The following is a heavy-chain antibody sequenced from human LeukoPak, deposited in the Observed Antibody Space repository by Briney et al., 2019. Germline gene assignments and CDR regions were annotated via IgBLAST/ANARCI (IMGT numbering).Heavy chain of an antibody. CDR3: AKDIGISSSPTPDY. V-gene: IGHV3-43*01. CDR2: ISWDGGIT. CDR1: GFTCHIYT. Sequence: GGSLSLFCAASGFTCHIYTMHWVRQPPGRGLEWISLISWDGGITDYADYVKGRFTISIDNSKYSLTLQMNSLRTEDTALYYCAKDIGISSSPTPDYWGQATLVTVSS. J-gene: IGHJ4*02. D-gene: IGHD6-6*01.